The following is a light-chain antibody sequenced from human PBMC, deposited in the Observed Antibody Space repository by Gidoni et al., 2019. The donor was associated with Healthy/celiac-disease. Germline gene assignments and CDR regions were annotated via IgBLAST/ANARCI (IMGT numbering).Light chain of an antibody. CDR2: DTS. Sequence: QAMVTQDHSLTVSTGGTDTLTCTSSTGAVTSGHYPYWFQQKPGQAPRKLNYDTSNNHNRTPARFSGSLLGGKAALTLSGAQPEDEAEYYCLLSYSGAVVFGGGTKLTVL. J-gene: IGLJ2*01. CDR1: TGAVTSGHY. V-gene: IGLV7-46*01. CDR3: LLSYSGAVV.